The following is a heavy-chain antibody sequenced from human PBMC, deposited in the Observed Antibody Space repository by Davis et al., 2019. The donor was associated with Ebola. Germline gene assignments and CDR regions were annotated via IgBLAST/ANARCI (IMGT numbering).Heavy chain of an antibody. CDR1: GFTFSSYG. V-gene: IGHV3-30*03. CDR3: ARDTYYYGSGSYMYGMDV. J-gene: IGHJ6*04. D-gene: IGHD3-10*01. Sequence: GGSLRLSCAASGFTFSSYGMHWVRQAPGKGLEWVAVISYDGSNKYYADSVKGRFTISRDNSKNTLYLQMNSLRAEDTAVYYCARDTYYYGSGSYMYGMDVWGKGTTVTVSS. CDR2: ISYDGSNK.